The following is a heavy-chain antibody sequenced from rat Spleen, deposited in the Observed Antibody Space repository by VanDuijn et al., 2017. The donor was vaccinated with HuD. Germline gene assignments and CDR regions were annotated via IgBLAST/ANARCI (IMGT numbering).Heavy chain of an antibody. CDR2: ISTGGGNT. CDR3: ARHSLYYYSRYIHEYFDN. V-gene: IGHV5S23*01. J-gene: IGHJ2*01. D-gene: IGHD1-2*01. Sequence: EVQLVESGGGLVQPGRSLKLSCAASGFTFSNYDMAWVRQAPTKGLEWVASISTGGGNTYYRDSVKGRFTISRDNAKSTLYLQMDSLRSEDTATYYCARHSLYYYSRYIHEYFDNWGQGVMVTVSS. CDR1: GFTFSNYD.